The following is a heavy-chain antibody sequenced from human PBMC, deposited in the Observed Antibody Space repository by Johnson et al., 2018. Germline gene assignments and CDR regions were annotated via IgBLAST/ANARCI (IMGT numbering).Heavy chain of an antibody. CDR1: GFTFSSYA. CDR2: ISGSGGST. Sequence: EVQLLESGGGLVQPGGSLRLSCAASGFTFSSYAMSWVRQAPGKGLEWVSAISGSGGSTYYADSVKGRFTVSRDNSKNTLYLQMNGLRAEYTAIYFCAKGGGIIHVTYYALDVWGHGTTVTVSS. CDR3: AKGGGIIHVTYYALDV. D-gene: IGHD2-21*02. V-gene: IGHV3-23*01. J-gene: IGHJ6*02.